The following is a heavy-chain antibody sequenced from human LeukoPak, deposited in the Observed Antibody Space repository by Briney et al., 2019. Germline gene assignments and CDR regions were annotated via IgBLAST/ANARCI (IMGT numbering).Heavy chain of an antibody. CDR1: GYSISSGYY. Sequence: SETLSLTCTVSGYSISSGYYWGWIRQPPGKGLGWIGSIYHSGSTYYNPSLKSRVTISVDRSKNQFSLKLSSVTAADTAVYYCARKIAAAGTNWFDPWGQGTLVTVSS. D-gene: IGHD6-13*01. CDR2: IYHSGST. CDR3: ARKIAAAGTNWFDP. J-gene: IGHJ5*02. V-gene: IGHV4-38-2*02.